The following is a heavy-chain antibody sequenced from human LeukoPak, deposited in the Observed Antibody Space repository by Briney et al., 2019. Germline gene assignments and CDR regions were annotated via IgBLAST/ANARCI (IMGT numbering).Heavy chain of an antibody. Sequence: PGGSLRLSCAASGFTFSSYGMHWVRQAPGKGLEWVAVIWYDGSNKYYADPVKGRFTISRDNSKNTLYLQMNSLRAEDTAVYYCARVSSWFGELMMDYWGQGTLATVSS. CDR1: GFTFSSYG. D-gene: IGHD3-10*01. V-gene: IGHV3-33*01. J-gene: IGHJ4*02. CDR2: IWYDGSNK. CDR3: ARVSSWFGELMMDY.